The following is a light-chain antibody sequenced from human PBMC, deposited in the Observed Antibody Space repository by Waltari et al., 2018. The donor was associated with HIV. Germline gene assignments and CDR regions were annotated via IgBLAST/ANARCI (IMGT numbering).Light chain of an antibody. CDR1: SGPVTSGPY. Sequence: QAVVTQEPSLTVSPGGTVTLPCSSSSGPVTSGPYPYWFQQKPGQAPRTLIYDTSSRQSWTPTRFSGSLLGGKAALTLSGALPEDEAEYYCLLSYSGSRPVIFGGGTKLTVL. CDR3: LLSYSGSRPVI. CDR2: DTS. V-gene: IGLV7-46*01. J-gene: IGLJ2*01.